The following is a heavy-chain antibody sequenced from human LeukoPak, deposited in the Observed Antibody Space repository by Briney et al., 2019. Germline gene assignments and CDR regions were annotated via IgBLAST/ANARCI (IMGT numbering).Heavy chain of an antibody. Sequence: GGSLRLSCAASGFTFSDYYMSWIRQAPGKGLEWVSYISSSGSTIYYADSVKGRFTISRDNAKNSLYLQMNSLRAEDTAVYYCALAPNSNWFDFWGQGTLVTVSS. CDR2: ISSSGSTI. V-gene: IGHV3-11*01. J-gene: IGHJ5*01. CDR3: ALAPNSNWFDF. D-gene: IGHD2-8*01. CDR1: GFTFSDYY.